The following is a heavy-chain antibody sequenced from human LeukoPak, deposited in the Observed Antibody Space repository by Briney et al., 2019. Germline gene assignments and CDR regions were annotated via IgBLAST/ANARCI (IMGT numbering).Heavy chain of an antibody. D-gene: IGHD6-19*01. CDR1: GYTFTSYD. Sequence: PVASVKVSCKASGYTFTSYDINWVRQATGQGLEWMGWMNPNSGNTGYAQKFQGRVTITRDTSISTAYMELTSLTSEDTAVYYCARAYSSGWYRAFDIWGQGTMVTVSS. V-gene: IGHV1-8*03. CDR2: MNPNSGNT. CDR3: ARAYSSGWYRAFDI. J-gene: IGHJ3*02.